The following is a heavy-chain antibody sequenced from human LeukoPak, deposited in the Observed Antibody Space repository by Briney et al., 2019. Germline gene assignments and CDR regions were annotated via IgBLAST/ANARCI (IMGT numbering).Heavy chain of an antibody. CDR1: GFTFSNYW. CDR3: ARDWFHAIDY. Sequence: AGGSLRLSCAASGFTFSNYWMHWVRQAPGKGLVWVSRIRSDGSDKSYAESVQGRFTISRDNAKNTLYLQMNSLRAEDTAVYYCARDWFHAIDYWGEGSLVTVSS. CDR2: IRSDGSDK. J-gene: IGHJ4*02. D-gene: IGHD2/OR15-2a*01. V-gene: IGHV3-74*01.